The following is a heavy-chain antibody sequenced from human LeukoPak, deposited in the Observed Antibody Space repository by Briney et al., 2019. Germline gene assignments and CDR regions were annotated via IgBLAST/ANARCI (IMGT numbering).Heavy chain of an antibody. J-gene: IGHJ5*02. CDR1: GGSISSYY. CDR3: ARVSSSWQYNWFDP. Sequence: NPSETLSLTCTVSGGSISSYYWSWVRQPPGKGLEWIGEIYHSGSTNYNPSLKSRVTISVDKSKNQFSLKLSSVTAADTAVYYCARVSSSWQYNWFDPWGQGTLVTVSS. V-gene: IGHV4-59*12. D-gene: IGHD6-13*01. CDR2: IYHSGST.